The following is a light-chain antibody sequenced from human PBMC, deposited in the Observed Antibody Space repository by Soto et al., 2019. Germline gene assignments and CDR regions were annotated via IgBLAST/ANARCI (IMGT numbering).Light chain of an antibody. V-gene: IGLV2-8*01. CDR2: EVT. CDR3: SSYAGSNNVV. CDR1: SSDVGDYNY. Sequence: QSALTQPPSASGSPGQSVTIFCTGTSSDVGDYNYVSWFQQHPGKAPKLMIYEVTKRPSGVPDRFSGSKSGNTASLTVSGLQVDDEADYYCSSYAGSNNVVFGGGTQLTVL. J-gene: IGLJ2*01.